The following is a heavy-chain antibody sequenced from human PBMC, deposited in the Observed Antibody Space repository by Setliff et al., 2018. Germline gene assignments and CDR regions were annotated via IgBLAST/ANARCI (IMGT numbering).Heavy chain of an antibody. CDR2: IYPGDSDT. V-gene: IGHV5-51*01. J-gene: IGHJ4*02. CDR3: ARVYYDSTGYRIPFDY. D-gene: IGHD3-22*01. Sequence: GESLKISCKASGYSFTTYWIGWVRQMPGKGLEWMGIIYPGDSDTRYGPSFQGQVTISVDKSISTAYLQWSSLKASDTAMYYCARVYYDSTGYRIPFDYWGQGTLVTVSS. CDR1: GYSFTTYW.